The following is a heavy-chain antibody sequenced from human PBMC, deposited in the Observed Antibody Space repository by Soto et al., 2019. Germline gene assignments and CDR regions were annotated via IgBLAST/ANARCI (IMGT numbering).Heavy chain of an antibody. CDR3: SKDLVSEQYNWFDL. D-gene: IGHD1-20*01. Sequence: PGGSLRLSCAASAFTFNKYAMSWVRQYPGKGLEWVSTITGSGGDTYYADSVKGRFTVSRDNSKNTLFLQMNSLRAEDTAVYYCSKDLVSEQYNWFDLWCQAARVPVAS. CDR2: ITGSGGDT. CDR1: AFTFNKYA. V-gene: IGHV3-23*01. J-gene: IGHJ5*02.